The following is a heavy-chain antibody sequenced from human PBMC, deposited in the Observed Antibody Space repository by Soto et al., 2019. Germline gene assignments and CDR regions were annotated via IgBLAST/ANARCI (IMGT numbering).Heavy chain of an antibody. CDR3: ARGYYYGSGRPTPGGMDV. CDR2: ISTYTGNT. J-gene: IGHJ6*02. CDR1: GYTFTNYD. D-gene: IGHD3-10*01. Sequence: QGHLVQSGAEVKKPGASVKVSCKASGYTFTNYDISWVRQAPGQGLERMGWISTYTGNTKYAQKLQGRVTMTTDTATSTAYMELRSLRSDDTAVYYCARGYYYGSGRPTPGGMDVWGQGTTVTVSS. V-gene: IGHV1-18*01.